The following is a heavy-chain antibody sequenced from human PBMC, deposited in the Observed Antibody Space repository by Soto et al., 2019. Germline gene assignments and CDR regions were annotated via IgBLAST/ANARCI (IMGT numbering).Heavy chain of an antibody. Sequence: PGGSLRLSCAASGFTFSSYSMNWVRQAPGKGLEWVSSISSSSSYIYYADSVKGRFTISRDNAKNSLYLQMNSLRAEDTAVYYCAKDKAPYGSSGFDPWGQGTLVTVSS. CDR2: ISSSSSYI. CDR3: AKDKAPYGSSGFDP. CDR1: GFTFSSYS. J-gene: IGHJ5*02. V-gene: IGHV3-21*01. D-gene: IGHD3-10*01.